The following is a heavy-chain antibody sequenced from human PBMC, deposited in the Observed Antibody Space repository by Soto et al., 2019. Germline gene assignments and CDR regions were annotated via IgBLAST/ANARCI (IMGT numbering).Heavy chain of an antibody. D-gene: IGHD6-13*01. CDR2: INPNSGGT. V-gene: IGHV1-2*04. CDR1: GYTFTGYY. Sequence: ASVKVSCKASGYTFTGYYMHWVRQAPGQGLEWMGWINPNSGGTNYAQKFQGWVTMTRDTSISTAYMELSGLRSDDTAVYYCARAGSALWAAGTPYYYYGMDVWGQGTTVTVSS. J-gene: IGHJ6*02. CDR3: ARAGSALWAAGTPYYYYGMDV.